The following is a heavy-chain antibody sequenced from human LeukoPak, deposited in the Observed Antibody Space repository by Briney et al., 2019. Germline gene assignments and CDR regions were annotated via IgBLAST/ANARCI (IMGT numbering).Heavy chain of an antibody. CDR1: GFTFSSYN. D-gene: IGHD5-12*01. V-gene: IGHV3-21*01. J-gene: IGHJ4*02. CDR3: VKGRGGYVKHKTFDY. CDR2: ISSSRYYI. Sequence: GGSLRLSCAASGFTFSSYNINCVRETPGKGLEWVSSISSSRYYIYYADSVKGRFTISRDNAKNSLYLQMNNLRAEGTAVYYCVKGRGGYVKHKTFDYWGQGSLVTVSS.